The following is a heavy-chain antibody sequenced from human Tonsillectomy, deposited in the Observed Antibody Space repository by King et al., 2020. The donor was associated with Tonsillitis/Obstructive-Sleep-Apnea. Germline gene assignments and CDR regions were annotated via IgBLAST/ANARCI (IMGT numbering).Heavy chain of an antibody. CDR2: IRCRVGSA. CDR3: ARDHILDY. J-gene: IGHJ4*02. D-gene: IGHD2-21*01. Sequence: VQLVESGGGLVQPGGSLRLSCAASGFILSNYAMNWVRQAPGKGLEWVSDIRCRVGSADYADSVKGRFTITRDNSKNMLYLQMSSLRADDTAVYYCARDHILDYWGQGTLVTVSS. V-gene: IGHV3-23*04. CDR1: GFILSNYA.